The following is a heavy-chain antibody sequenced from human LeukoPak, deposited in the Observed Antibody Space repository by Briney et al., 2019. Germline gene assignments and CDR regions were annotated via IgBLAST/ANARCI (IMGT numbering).Heavy chain of an antibody. V-gene: IGHV5-10-1*01. D-gene: IGHD6-19*01. J-gene: IGHJ6*02. CDR3: ARRGYIAVAGRYYYYGMDV. Sequence: GESLKISCKGSGYSFTSYWITWVRQMPGKGLEWMGRIDPSDSYTNYSPSFQGHVTISADKSISTAYLQWSSLKASDTAMYYCARRGYIAVAGRYYYYGMDVWGQGTTVTVSS. CDR2: IDPSDSYT. CDR1: GYSFTSYW.